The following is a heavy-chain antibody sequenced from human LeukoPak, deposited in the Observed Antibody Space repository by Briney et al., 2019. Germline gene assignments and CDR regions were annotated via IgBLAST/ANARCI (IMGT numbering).Heavy chain of an antibody. D-gene: IGHD6-13*01. V-gene: IGHV3-21*01. Sequence: GGSLRLSCAASGFTFSSYSMNWVRQAPGKGLEWVSSISSSSSSYIYYADSVKGRFTISRDNAKNSLYLQMNSLRAEDTAVYYCARGSLYYSSSPPLDYWGQGTLVTVSS. CDR1: GFTFSSYS. CDR3: ARGSLYYSSSPPLDY. J-gene: IGHJ4*02. CDR2: ISSSSSSYI.